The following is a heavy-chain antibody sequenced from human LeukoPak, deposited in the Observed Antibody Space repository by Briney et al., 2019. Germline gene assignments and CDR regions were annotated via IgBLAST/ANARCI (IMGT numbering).Heavy chain of an antibody. CDR2: INPNSGGT. Sequence: ASAKVSCKASGYTFTGYYMHWVRQAPGQGLEWMGWINPNSGGTNYAQKFQGRVTMTRDTSISTAYMELSRLRSDDTAVYYCARELDFWSGLDYWGQGTLVTVSS. CDR3: ARELDFWSGLDY. CDR1: GYTFTGYY. V-gene: IGHV1-2*02. J-gene: IGHJ4*02. D-gene: IGHD3-3*01.